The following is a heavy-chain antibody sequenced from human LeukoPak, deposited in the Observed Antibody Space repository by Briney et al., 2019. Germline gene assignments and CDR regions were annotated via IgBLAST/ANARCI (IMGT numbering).Heavy chain of an antibody. CDR3: ARATEGFDY. J-gene: IGHJ4*02. V-gene: IGHV3-13*04. CDR1: GFTFSSYD. CDR2: IGTAGDT. Sequence: QAGGSLRLSCAASGFTFSSYDMHWVRQATGKGLEWVSGIGTAGDTYYPASVKGGLSISSENNEKSSFLQLNNLRAGTRAVYYCARATEGFDYWGQGTLVTVSS.